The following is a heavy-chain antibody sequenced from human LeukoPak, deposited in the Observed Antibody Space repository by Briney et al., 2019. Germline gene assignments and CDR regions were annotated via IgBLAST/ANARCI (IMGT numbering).Heavy chain of an antibody. Sequence: ETLSLTCSVSGDSISSSGYYWGWIRQPPGKGLEWIGSVSYRGGTYYNPSLKTRVTISVDTSKNQFSLRLSSVTAADTAVYLCARDSRYCSGGNCHLRFDYWGQGILVTVSS. CDR1: GDSISSSGYY. D-gene: IGHD2-15*01. CDR3: ARDSRYCSGGNCHLRFDY. V-gene: IGHV4-39*07. CDR2: VSYRGGT. J-gene: IGHJ4*02.